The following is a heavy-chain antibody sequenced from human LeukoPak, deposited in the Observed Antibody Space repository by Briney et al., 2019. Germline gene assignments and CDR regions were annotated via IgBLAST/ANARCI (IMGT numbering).Heavy chain of an antibody. J-gene: IGHJ6*02. CDR1: GYSFNNYA. D-gene: IGHD3-3*01. CDR2: ICCPNDDT. Sequence: GGSLRLSCAASGYSFNNYAMFWVRQAPGKGLEWVSTICCPNDDTYYADSVKGRFTISRDSSRSTLFLHMNSLGVDDTAKYYCAKGLTYDFWSGHRTGFYGVAVWGQGTAVIVSS. V-gene: IGHV3-23*01. CDR3: AKGLTYDFWSGHRTGFYGVAV.